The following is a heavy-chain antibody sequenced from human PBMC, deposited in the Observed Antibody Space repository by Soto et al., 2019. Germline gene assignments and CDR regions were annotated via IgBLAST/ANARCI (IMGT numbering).Heavy chain of an antibody. J-gene: IGHJ4*02. Sequence: PSETLSLTCTVSGGSISSSSYYWGWIRQPPGKGLEWIGSIYYSGSTYYNPSLKSRVTISVDTSKNQFSLKLSSVTAADTAVYYCASPERGKNTVTNFDYWGQGTLVNVSS. V-gene: IGHV4-39*01. CDR2: IYYSGST. CDR3: ASPERGKNTVTNFDY. CDR1: GGSISSSSYY. D-gene: IGHD4-17*01.